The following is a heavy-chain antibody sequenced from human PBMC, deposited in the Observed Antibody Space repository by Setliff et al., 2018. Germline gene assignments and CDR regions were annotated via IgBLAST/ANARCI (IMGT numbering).Heavy chain of an antibody. CDR1: GGSISSYS. D-gene: IGHD3-3*01. CDR2: LYYSGNT. V-gene: IGHV4-59*01. J-gene: IGHJ3*02. CDR3: ARDRFYNSWSGTSITAPHDAFDI. Sequence: PSETLSLTCNVSGGSISSYSWSWIRQAPGKGLEWIGYLYYSGNTNYNPSLKSRVTISGDTSQNYFSLKLTSVTEADTAVYFCARDRFYNSWSGTSITAPHDAFDIWGQGTMVTVSS.